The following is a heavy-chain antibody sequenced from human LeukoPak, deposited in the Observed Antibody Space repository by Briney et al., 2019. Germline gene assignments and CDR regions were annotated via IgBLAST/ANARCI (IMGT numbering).Heavy chain of an antibody. CDR2: INPNSGGT. CDR1: GYTFTSYD. D-gene: IGHD4-17*01. V-gene: IGHV1-2*02. CDR3: ARDLSYYGDPMVLDFDY. J-gene: IGHJ4*02. Sequence: GASVKVSCKASGYTFTSYDINWVRQAPGQGLEWMGWINPNSGGTNYAQKFQGRVTMTRDTSISTAYMELSRLRSDDTAVYYCARDLSYYGDPMVLDFDYWGQGTLVTVSS.